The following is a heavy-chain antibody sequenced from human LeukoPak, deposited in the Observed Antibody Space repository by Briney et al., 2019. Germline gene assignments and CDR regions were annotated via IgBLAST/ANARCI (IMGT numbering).Heavy chain of an antibody. Sequence: GGSLRLSCAASGFIFSNYAMSWVRQAPGKGLEWVAGISGNGGSTSYADSVKGRFTISRDNSKNTLYVQMNSLRARDTAVYYCAKLVTGRPSGYMDVWGKGTTVTVSS. CDR1: GFIFSNYA. D-gene: IGHD6-6*01. J-gene: IGHJ6*03. CDR2: ISGNGGST. CDR3: AKLVTGRPSGYMDV. V-gene: IGHV3-23*01.